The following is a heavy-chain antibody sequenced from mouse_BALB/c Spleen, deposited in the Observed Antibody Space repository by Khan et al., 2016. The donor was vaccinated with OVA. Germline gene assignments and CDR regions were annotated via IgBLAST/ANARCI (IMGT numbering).Heavy chain of an antibody. CDR1: GYTFTDYN. Sequence: EVQLQQSGPELVKPGASVKIPCKASGYTFTDYNMDWVKQSHGKSLEWIGDVNPNNGGTIYNQKFKGKATLTVDKSSSTAYMELRSLTSEDTAVYYCERGHYRYGGSWFAYWGQGTLVTVSA. V-gene: IGHV1-18*01. D-gene: IGHD2-14*01. CDR3: ERGHYRYGGSWFAY. J-gene: IGHJ3*01. CDR2: VNPNNGGT.